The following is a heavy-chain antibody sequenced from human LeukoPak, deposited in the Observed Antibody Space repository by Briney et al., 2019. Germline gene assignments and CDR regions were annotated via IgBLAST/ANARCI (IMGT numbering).Heavy chain of an antibody. CDR3: ARGGYYGSGSYRPLHYYYGMDV. CDR2: IYTSGST. CDR1: GGSISSYY. Sequence: SETLSLTCTVSGGSISSYYWSRIRQPAGKGLEWIGRIYTSGSTNYNPSLKSRVTMSVDTSKNQFSLKLSSVTAADTAVYYCARGGYYGSGSYRPLHYYYGMDVWGQGTTVTVSS. J-gene: IGHJ6*02. D-gene: IGHD3-10*01. V-gene: IGHV4-4*07.